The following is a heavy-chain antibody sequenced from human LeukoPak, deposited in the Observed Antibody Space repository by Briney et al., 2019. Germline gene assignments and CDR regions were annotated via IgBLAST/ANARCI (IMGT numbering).Heavy chain of an antibody. Sequence: PGRSLRLSCAGSGYGFDEYAMHWVRQAPGKGLEWVSGINWKSDKIGYADSVKGRFTISRDSSKNSLYLQMNSLRVEDTALYYCAKDRYCTSSSCPIDYWGQGTMVTVSS. D-gene: IGHD2-2*01. CDR3: AKDRYCTSSSCPIDY. CDR1: GYGFDEYA. J-gene: IGHJ4*02. V-gene: IGHV3-9*01. CDR2: INWKSDKI.